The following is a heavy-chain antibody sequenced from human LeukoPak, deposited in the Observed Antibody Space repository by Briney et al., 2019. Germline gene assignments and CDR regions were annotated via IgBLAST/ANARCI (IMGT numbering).Heavy chain of an antibody. CDR3: ASATVDTAMVLTRSVYYFDY. J-gene: IGHJ4*02. D-gene: IGHD5-18*01. CDR2: SNHSGST. Sequence: PSETLSLTCAVYGGSFSGYYWSWIRQPPGKGLEWIGESNHSGSTNYNPSLKSRVTISVDTSKNQFSLKLSSVTAADTAVYYCASATVDTAMVLTRSVYYFDYWGQGTLVTVSS. CDR1: GGSFSGYY. V-gene: IGHV4-34*01.